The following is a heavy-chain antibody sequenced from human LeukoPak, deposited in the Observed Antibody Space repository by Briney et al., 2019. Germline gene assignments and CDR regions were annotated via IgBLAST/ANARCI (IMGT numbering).Heavy chain of an antibody. D-gene: IGHD3-9*01. CDR1: GFTFSDYY. Sequence: GGSLRPSCAASGFTFSDYYMSWIRQAPGKGLEWVSYISSSGSTIYYADSVKGRFTISRDNAKNSLYLQMNSLRAEDTAVYYCARAERGLLRYFDWLPPPYYFDYWGQGTLVTVSS. J-gene: IGHJ4*02. CDR3: ARAERGLLRYFDWLPPPYYFDY. CDR2: ISSSGSTI. V-gene: IGHV3-11*04.